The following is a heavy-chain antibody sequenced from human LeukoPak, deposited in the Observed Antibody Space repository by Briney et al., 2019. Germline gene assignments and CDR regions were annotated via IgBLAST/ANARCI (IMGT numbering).Heavy chain of an antibody. CDR3: LSVAGSKSNDY. V-gene: IGHV3-53*01. Sequence: GGSLRLSCAASGFTVSSNYMTWVRQAPGKGLEWVSVIYSDDSTYYADSVKGRFTISRDNSKNTLYLQMNSLRAVDTAVYYCLSVAGSKSNDYWGQGTLVTVSS. CDR1: GFTVSSNY. D-gene: IGHD6-19*01. CDR2: IYSDDST. J-gene: IGHJ4*02.